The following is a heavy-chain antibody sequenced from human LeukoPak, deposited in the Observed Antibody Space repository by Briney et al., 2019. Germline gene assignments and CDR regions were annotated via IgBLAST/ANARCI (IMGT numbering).Heavy chain of an antibody. J-gene: IGHJ4*02. D-gene: IGHD2-8*01. V-gene: IGHV3-30*04. CDR2: ISYDGSNK. CDR3: ARDIVLMVYAISPTN. Sequence: GGSLRLSCAASGFTFSSYAMHWVRQAPGKGLEWVAVISYDGSNKYYADSVKGRFTISRDNSKNTLYLQMNSLRAEDTAVYYCARDIVLMVYAISPTNWGQGTPVTVSS. CDR1: GFTFSSYA.